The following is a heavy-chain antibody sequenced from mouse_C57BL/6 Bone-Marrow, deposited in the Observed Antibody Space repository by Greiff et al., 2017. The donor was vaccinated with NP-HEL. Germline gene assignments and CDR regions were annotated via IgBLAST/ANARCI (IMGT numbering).Heavy chain of an antibody. V-gene: IGHV2-2*01. CDR1: GFSLTSYG. D-gene: IGHD1-1*01. Sequence: QVQLKQSGPGLVQPSQSLSITCTVSGFSLTSYGVHWVRQSPGKGLEWLGVIWSGGSTDYNAAFISRLSISKDNSKSQVFFKMNSLQADDTAIYYCASTYYYGSSSGYFDVWGTGTTVTVSS. CDR2: IWSGGST. CDR3: ASTYYYGSSSGYFDV. J-gene: IGHJ1*03.